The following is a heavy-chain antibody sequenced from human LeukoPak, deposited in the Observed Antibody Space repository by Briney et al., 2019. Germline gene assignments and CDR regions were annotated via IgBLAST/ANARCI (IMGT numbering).Heavy chain of an antibody. CDR1: GFTFSDYS. CDR2: ISSSSTYI. D-gene: IGHD3-10*01. V-gene: IGHV3-21*01. J-gene: IGHJ4*02. Sequence: GGSLRLYCAASGFTFSDYSMKWLRQAPGKGLEWVSSISSSSTYIYYADSVKGRFTISRDNPFNSLYLQMNSLRVEDTAVYYCVRERFHGSGAPKFAFWGQGTLLTVSS. CDR3: VRERFHGSGAPKFAF.